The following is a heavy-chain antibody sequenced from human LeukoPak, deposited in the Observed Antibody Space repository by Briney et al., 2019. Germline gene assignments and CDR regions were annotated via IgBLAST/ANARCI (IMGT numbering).Heavy chain of an antibody. CDR1: GFTFSSYW. CDR2: LKQDGSEK. Sequence: GGSLRLSCAASGFTFSSYWMSWVRQAPGKGLEWVANLKQDGSEKSYVDSVKGRFTISRDNAKNSLYLQMNSLRAEDTAMYYCARGSYYWVYWGQGTLVTVSS. V-gene: IGHV3-7*05. J-gene: IGHJ4*02. CDR3: ARGSYYWVY. D-gene: IGHD3-10*01.